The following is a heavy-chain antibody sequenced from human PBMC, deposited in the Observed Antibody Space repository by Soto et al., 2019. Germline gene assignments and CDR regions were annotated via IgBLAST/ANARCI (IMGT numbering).Heavy chain of an antibody. Sequence: QVQLQESGPGLVKPSGTLSLTCTVSGDSMSSSNWWNWVRQPPGKGLEWIGEAHHSGRTNYNPSLKSRVTISVDRSQSIFSLKLASVTAADTAVYYCVRSEATALDYWGQGTLVTVSS. V-gene: IGHV4-4*02. J-gene: IGHJ4*02. CDR2: AHHSGRT. CDR3: VRSEATALDY. CDR1: GDSMSSSNW.